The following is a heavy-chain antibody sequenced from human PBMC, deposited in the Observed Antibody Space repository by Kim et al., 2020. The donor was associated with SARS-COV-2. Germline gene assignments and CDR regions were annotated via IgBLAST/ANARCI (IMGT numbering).Heavy chain of an antibody. CDR3: ARQVVVWFGEYYYYYGMDV. D-gene: IGHD3-10*01. Sequence: SETLSLTCTVSGGSISSSSYYWGWIRQPPGKGLEWIGSIYYSGSTYYNLYLKSRVTISVDTSKNPFSLKLSSVTAADRAVYSCARQVVVWFGEYYYYYGMDVCGQGTTVTVSS. J-gene: IGHJ6*02. V-gene: IGHV4-39*01. CDR2: IYYSGST. CDR1: GGSISSSSYY.